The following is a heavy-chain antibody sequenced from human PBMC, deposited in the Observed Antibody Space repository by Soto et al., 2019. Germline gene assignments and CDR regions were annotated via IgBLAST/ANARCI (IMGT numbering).Heavy chain of an antibody. D-gene: IGHD3-22*01. V-gene: IGHV4-31*03. CDR1: GGSISSGGYY. CDR2: IYYSGST. J-gene: IGHJ4*02. CDR3: ARDHKDSSGYDRRTFDY. Sequence: PSETLSLTCTVSGGSISSGGYYWSWIRQHPGKGLEWIGYIYYSGSTYYNPSLKSRVTISVDTSKNQFSLKLSSVTAADTAVYYCARDHKDSSGYDRRTFDYWGQGTLVTVSS.